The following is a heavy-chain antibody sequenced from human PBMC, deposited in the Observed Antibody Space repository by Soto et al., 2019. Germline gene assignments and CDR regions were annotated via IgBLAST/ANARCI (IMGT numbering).Heavy chain of an antibody. CDR3: ARIPDIVVVPPHADNWFDP. CDR1: GFSLSNARMG. J-gene: IGHJ5*02. V-gene: IGHV2-26*01. CDR2: IFSNDEK. Sequence: SGPTLVNPTETLTLTCTVSGFSLSNARMGVSWIRQPPGKALEWLAHIFSNDEKSYSTSLKSRLTISKDTSKSQVVLTMTNMDPVDTATYYCARIPDIVVVPPHADNWFDPWGQGTLVTVSS. D-gene: IGHD2-2*01.